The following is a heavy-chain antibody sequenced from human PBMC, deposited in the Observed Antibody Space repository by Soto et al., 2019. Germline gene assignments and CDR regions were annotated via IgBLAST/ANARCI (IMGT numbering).Heavy chain of an antibody. CDR2: IIPIFGTA. V-gene: IGHV1-69*12. J-gene: IGHJ5*02. CDR1: GGTFSSYA. Sequence: QVQLVQSGAEVKKPGSSVKVSCKASGGTFSSYAISWVRQAPGQGLEWMGGIIPIFGTANYAQKFQGRVTITADESTSTAYMELSSLRSEDTAVYYCAREGGPCGGDCYAWFDPWGQGTLVTVSS. D-gene: IGHD2-21*02. CDR3: AREGGPCGGDCYAWFDP.